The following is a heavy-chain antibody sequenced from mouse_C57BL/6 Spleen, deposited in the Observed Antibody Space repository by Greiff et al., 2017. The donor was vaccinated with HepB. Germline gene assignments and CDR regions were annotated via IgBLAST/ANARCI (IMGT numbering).Heavy chain of an antibody. CDR1: GYTFTSYW. V-gene: IGHV1-72*01. J-gene: IGHJ2*01. Sequence: QVQLQQPGAELVKPGASVKLSCKASGYTFTSYWMHWVKQRPGRGLGWIGRIDPNSGGTKYNEKFKSKATLTVDKPSSTAYMQLSSLTSEDSAVYYCARRYDYSFDYWGQGTTLTVSS. D-gene: IGHD2-4*01. CDR2: IDPNSGGT. CDR3: ARRYDYSFDY.